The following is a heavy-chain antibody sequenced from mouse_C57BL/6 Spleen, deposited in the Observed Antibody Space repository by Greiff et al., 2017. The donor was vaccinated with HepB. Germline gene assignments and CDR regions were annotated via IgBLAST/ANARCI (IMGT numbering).Heavy chain of an antibody. CDR3: ARHRDGNYDYAMDY. Sequence: DVKLVESGGGLVKPGGSLKLSCAASGFTFSSYTMSWVRQTPEKRLEWVATISGGGGNTYYPDSVKGRFTISRDNAKNTLYLQMSSLRSEDTALYYCARHRDGNYDYAMDYGGQGTSVTVSS. CDR1: GFTFSSYT. J-gene: IGHJ4*01. D-gene: IGHD2-1*01. V-gene: IGHV5-9*01. CDR2: ISGGGGNT.